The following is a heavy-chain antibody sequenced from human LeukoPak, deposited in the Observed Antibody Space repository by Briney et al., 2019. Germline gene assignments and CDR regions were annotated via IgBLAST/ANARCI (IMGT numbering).Heavy chain of an antibody. CDR2: IYSGGST. Sequence: PGGSLRLSCAASGFTVSSNYMSWVRQAPGKGLEWVSVIYSGGSTYYADSVKGRFTISRDNSKNTLYLQMNSLRAEDTAVYYCAKDKSVYCGGDCRHWDYWGQGTLVTVSS. CDR1: GFTVSSNY. V-gene: IGHV3-53*01. CDR3: AKDKSVYCGGDCRHWDY. D-gene: IGHD2-21*02. J-gene: IGHJ4*02.